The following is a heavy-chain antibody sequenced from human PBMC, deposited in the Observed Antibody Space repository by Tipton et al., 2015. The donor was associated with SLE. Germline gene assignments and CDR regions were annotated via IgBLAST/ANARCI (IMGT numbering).Heavy chain of an antibody. J-gene: IGHJ2*01. CDR2: IYYSGST. D-gene: IGHD1-14*01. V-gene: IGHV4-39*07. CDR1: GGSISSINYF. CDR3: ASEGPRSYWYFDL. Sequence: TLSLTCTVSGGSISSINYFWGWIRQPPGKGLEWIGTIYYSGSTYYNLSLKSRVTISVDTSRNQFSLRLSSVTAADTAVYYCASEGPRSYWYFDLWGRGTLVTVSS.